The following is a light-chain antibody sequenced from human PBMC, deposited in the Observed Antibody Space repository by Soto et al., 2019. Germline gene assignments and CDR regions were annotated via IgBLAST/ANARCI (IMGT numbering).Light chain of an antibody. J-gene: IGLJ1*01. CDR2: EGS. CDR3: SSYASSSTLHV. Sequence: QSVLTQPASVSGSPGQSITISCTGSSSDVGRYNIVSWYQQHPGKAPKLMIYEGSQRPSGVSDRFSGSKSGNTASLTISGLQADDEADYYCSSYASSSTLHVFGTGTKVTVL. CDR1: SSDVGRYNI. V-gene: IGLV2-14*02.